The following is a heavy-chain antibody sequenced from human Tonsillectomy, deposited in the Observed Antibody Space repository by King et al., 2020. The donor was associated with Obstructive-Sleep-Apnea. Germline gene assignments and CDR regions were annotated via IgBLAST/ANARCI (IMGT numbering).Heavy chain of an antibody. CDR1: GGSFSGYY. D-gene: IGHD2-2*01. CDR2: INHSGRT. Sequence: QVQLQQWGAGLLKPSETLSLTCAVYGGSFSGYYWSWIRQPPGKGLEWIGEINHSGRTNYNPSLKSRVTISVDKSKNQFSPELSSVTAADTAVYYCARAKGYCCSTSCYPREFDPWGQGTLVTVSS. V-gene: IGHV4-34*01. J-gene: IGHJ5*02. CDR3: ARAKGYCCSTSCYPREFDP.